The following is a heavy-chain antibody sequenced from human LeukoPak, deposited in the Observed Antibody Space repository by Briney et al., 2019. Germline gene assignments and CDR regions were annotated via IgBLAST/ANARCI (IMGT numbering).Heavy chain of an antibody. Sequence: GGSLRLSCAAPGFTFSSYAMSWVRQAPGKGLEWVSAISGSGGSTYYADSVKGRFTISRDNSKNTLSLQMNSLIAEDTAVYYCAKDPTHSTGWFTWFDPWGQGTLVTVSS. V-gene: IGHV3-23*01. CDR2: ISGSGGST. CDR1: GFTFSSYA. D-gene: IGHD6-19*01. CDR3: AKDPTHSTGWFTWFDP. J-gene: IGHJ5*02.